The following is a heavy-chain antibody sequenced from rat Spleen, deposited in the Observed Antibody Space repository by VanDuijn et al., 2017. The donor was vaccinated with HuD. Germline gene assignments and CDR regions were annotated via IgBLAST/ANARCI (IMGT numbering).Heavy chain of an antibody. V-gene: IGHV5-20*01. J-gene: IGHJ3*01. Sequence: EVQLVESGGGLVQPGRSLKLSCAASGFTFSSFPMAWVRQAPKKGPEWVASIRSGGGGTYYPDSVKGRFTISRDTAKSTLYLQMDSLGSEDTATYYCATAGTRISRFAYWGQGTLVTVSS. CDR2: IRSGGGGT. CDR3: ATAGTRISRFAY. CDR1: GFTFSSFP. D-gene: IGHD1-4*01.